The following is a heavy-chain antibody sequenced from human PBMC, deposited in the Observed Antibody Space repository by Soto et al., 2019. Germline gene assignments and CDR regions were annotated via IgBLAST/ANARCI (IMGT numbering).Heavy chain of an antibody. CDR3: ARGGSSSDNGLDV. D-gene: IGHD6-6*01. V-gene: IGHV3-48*02. J-gene: IGHJ6*02. CDR2: ISSRSYTI. CDR1: GVTFRTYS. Sequence: GGCLRLSCAASGVTFRTYSMNWVRQAPGQGLEWVSYISSRSYTIYYVDSVKGRFTISRDNAKNSLYLQMNSLRDEDTAVYYCARGGSSSDNGLDVWGQGTTVTVSS.